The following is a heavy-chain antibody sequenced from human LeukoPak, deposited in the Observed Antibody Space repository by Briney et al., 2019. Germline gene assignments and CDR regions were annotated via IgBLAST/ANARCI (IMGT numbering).Heavy chain of an antibody. V-gene: IGHV4-34*01. CDR3: ARAPMVRGRLIDY. Sequence: SETLSLTCAVYGGSFSGYYWSWIRQPPGKGLEWIGEINHCGSTNYNPSLKSRVTISVDTSKNQFSLKLSSVTAADTAVYYCARAPMVRGRLIDYWGQGTLVTVSS. J-gene: IGHJ4*02. D-gene: IGHD3-10*01. CDR2: INHCGST. CDR1: GGSFSGYY.